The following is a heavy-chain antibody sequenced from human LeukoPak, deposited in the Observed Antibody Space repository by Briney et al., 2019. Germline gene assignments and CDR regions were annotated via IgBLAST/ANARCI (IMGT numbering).Heavy chain of an antibody. CDR2: ISAYNGNT. D-gene: IGHD3-10*01. V-gene: IGHV1-18*01. J-gene: IGHJ4*02. CDR3: ARDTQSGGSGSFEFDY. Sequence: ASVKVSCKASGYTFTSYGISWVRQAPGQGLEWMGWISAYNGNTNYAQKLQGRVTMTTDTSTSTAYMELRSLRSDDTAVYYCARDTQSGGSGSFEFDYWGQGTLVTVYS. CDR1: GYTFTSYG.